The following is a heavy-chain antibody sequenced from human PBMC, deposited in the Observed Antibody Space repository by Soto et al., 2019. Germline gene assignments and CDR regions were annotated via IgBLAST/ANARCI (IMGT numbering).Heavy chain of an antibody. D-gene: IGHD4-17*01. CDR3: ARGIKYGAYSGWFDP. CDR2: MNPNSGNT. J-gene: IGHJ5*02. V-gene: IGHV1-8*01. Sequence: QVQLVQSGAEVKKPGASVKVSCKASGYTFTSYDINWVRQATGQGLEYLGWMNPNSGNTAYVQKFQGRVTMTWDTSITPAYMELSSLRSEDTAVYFCARGIKYGAYSGWFDPWGQGTLVTVSS. CDR1: GYTFTSYD.